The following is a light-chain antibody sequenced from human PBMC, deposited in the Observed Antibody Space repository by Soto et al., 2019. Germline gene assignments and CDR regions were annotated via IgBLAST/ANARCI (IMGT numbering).Light chain of an antibody. Sequence: EIVLTQSPATLSLSLGERATLSCRAGQTVNNNYVAWHQQKSGQAPRLLIFAASSRATGIPDRFSGSGSGTDFTLTISRLEPEDFAVYYCQQSGSSLYTFGQGTKLDIK. CDR2: AAS. CDR1: QTVNNNY. V-gene: IGKV3-20*01. CDR3: QQSGSSLYT. J-gene: IGKJ2*01.